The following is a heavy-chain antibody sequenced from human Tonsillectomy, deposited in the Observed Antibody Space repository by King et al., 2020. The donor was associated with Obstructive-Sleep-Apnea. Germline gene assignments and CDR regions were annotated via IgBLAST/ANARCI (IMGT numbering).Heavy chain of an antibody. Sequence: VQLVESGGGLVKPGGSLRLSCAASGFTFSNAWMSWVRQAPGKGLEWVGRMKSKTDGGTTDYAAPVKGRFIILRDDSKNTLYLQMNSLKTEDTAVYYCTTDGCSSTSCYDNWFDPWGQGTLVTVSS. CDR2: MKSKTDGGTT. CDR3: TTDGCSSTSCYDNWFDP. J-gene: IGHJ5*02. D-gene: IGHD2-2*01. V-gene: IGHV3-15*01. CDR1: GFTFSNAW.